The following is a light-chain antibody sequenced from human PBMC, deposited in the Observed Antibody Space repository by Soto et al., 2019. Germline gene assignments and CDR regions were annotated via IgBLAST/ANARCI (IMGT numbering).Light chain of an antibody. CDR1: QGISSF. CDR3: QQVESYPST. J-gene: IGKJ4*01. CDR2: AAS. V-gene: IGKV1-9*01. Sequence: IQLTQTPSSLSASVGDRVTITCRASQGISSFLAWYQHKPGKAPKLLIYAASSLQSGVPSRFSGSGFGTYFTLTITSLQPEDFATYYWQQVESYPSTFGGGTKVEMK.